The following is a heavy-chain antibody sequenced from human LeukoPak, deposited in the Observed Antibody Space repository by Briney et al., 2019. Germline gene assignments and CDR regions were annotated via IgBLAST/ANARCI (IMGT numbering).Heavy chain of an antibody. J-gene: IGHJ3*02. CDR3: ASNYDRSGYYAFDM. V-gene: IGHV1-2*02. Sequence: ASVKVSCKASGYTFTAYHMHWVRQAPGQGFEWMGWINPNSGATKYVQKFQGRVTMTRDTSISTAYMELSSLRSDDMAVYYCASNYDRSGYYAFDMWGQGTMVTVSS. CDR1: GYTFTAYH. CDR2: INPNSGAT. D-gene: IGHD3-22*01.